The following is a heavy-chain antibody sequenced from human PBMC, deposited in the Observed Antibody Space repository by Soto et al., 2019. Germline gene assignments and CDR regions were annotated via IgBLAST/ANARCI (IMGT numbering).Heavy chain of an antibody. CDR2: VYHTEDT. D-gene: IGHD2-21*02. V-gene: IGHV4-4*02. Sequence: PSETMSLTCGVSGGTVASSRWWSWFREYPGRGLEWIGNVYHTEDTNFNPSLQSRVTFSVDKSNNQFSLRLTSVTAADTAVYFCAREIVTAGGNNYFDPWGPGTLVTVSS. J-gene: IGHJ5*02. CDR3: AREIVTAGGNNYFDP. CDR1: GGTVASSRW.